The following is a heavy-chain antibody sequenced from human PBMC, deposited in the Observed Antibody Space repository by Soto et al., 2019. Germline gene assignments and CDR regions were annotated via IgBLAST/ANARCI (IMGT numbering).Heavy chain of an antibody. J-gene: IGHJ5*02. V-gene: IGHV1-46*01. CDR1: ADTFTSYY. Sequence: VQLVQSGAEVKKPGASVKLYCKAPADTFTSYYIHCVRQATGHGLAWMGLINPNGGSTRFGQTXXGSITMTTDTSTSTVYMELRRLRSEDTAVYYCVRSSGGVFGIIIEVASWWAPFGQGSLVTVSS. CDR2: INPNGGST. D-gene: IGHD6-13*01. CDR3: VRSSGGVFGIIIEVASWWAP.